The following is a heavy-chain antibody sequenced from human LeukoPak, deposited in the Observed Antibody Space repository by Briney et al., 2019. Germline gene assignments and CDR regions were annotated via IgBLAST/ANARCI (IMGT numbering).Heavy chain of an antibody. J-gene: IGHJ5*02. CDR2: FDPEDGET. V-gene: IGHV1-24*01. CDR1: GYTFTSYG. CDR3: ATGSSGWYGPNAPFDP. Sequence: ASVKVSCKASGYTFTSYGINWVRQAPGKGLEWMGGFDPEDGETIYAQKFQGRVTMTEDTSTDTAYMELSSLRSEDTAVYYCATGSSGWYGPNAPFDPWGQGTLVTVSS. D-gene: IGHD6-19*01.